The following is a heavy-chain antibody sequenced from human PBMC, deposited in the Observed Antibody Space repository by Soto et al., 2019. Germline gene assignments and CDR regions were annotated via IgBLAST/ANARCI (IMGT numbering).Heavy chain of an antibody. Sequence: GASVKVSCKASGYTFTSYGISWVRQAPGQGLEWMGWISAYNGNTNYAQKLQGRVTMTTDTSTSTAYMELRSLRSDDTAVYYCAREVEGYCSGGSCYDYWGQGTLVTVSS. CDR3: AREVEGYCSGGSCYDY. CDR1: GYTFTSYG. J-gene: IGHJ4*02. V-gene: IGHV1-18*01. CDR2: ISAYNGNT. D-gene: IGHD2-15*01.